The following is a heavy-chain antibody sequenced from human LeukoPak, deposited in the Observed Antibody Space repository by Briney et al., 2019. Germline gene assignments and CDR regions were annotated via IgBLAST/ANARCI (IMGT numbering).Heavy chain of an antibody. V-gene: IGHV4-34*01. J-gene: IGHJ4*02. CDR1: GGSFSGYY. Sequence: PSETLSLTCAVYGGSFSGYYWSWIRQPPGKGLEWIGEINHSGSTNYNPSLKSRVTISVDTSKNQFSLKLSSVTAADTAVYYCARHGRGPEGPLLPADYWGQGTLVTVSS. CDR2: INHSGST. D-gene: IGHD2-15*01. CDR3: ARHGRGPEGPLLPADY.